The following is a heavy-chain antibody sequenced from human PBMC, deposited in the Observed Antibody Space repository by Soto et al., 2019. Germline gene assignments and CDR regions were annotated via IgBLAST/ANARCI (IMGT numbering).Heavy chain of an antibody. Sequence: KPSETLSLTCTVSGGSISSRDSYWGWIRQPPGKGLEWIGSFHYSGSTYYNPSLKSRVTISVDTSKNQLSLRVTSVTAADTAVYYCARGFGRSHFDYWGQGTMVTVYS. V-gene: IGHV4-39*01. D-gene: IGHD3-16*01. CDR1: GGSISSRDSY. CDR3: ARGFGRSHFDY. J-gene: IGHJ4*02. CDR2: FHYSGST.